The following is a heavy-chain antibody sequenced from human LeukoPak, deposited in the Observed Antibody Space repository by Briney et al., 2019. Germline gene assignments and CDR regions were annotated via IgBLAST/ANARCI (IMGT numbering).Heavy chain of an antibody. D-gene: IGHD6-19*01. V-gene: IGHV4-34*01. CDR3: ARHLQRGSSGWYPRAYYFDY. CDR1: GGSFSGYY. CDR2: INHSGST. Sequence: SETLSLTCAVYGGSFSGYYWSWIRQPPGKGLEWIGEINHSGSTNYNPSLKSRVTISVDTSKNQFSLKLSSVTAADTAVYYCARHLQRGSSGWYPRAYYFDYWGQGTLVTVSS. J-gene: IGHJ4*02.